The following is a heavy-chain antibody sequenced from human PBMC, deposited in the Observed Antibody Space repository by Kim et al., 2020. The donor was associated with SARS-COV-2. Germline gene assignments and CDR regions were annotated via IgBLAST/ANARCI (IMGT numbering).Heavy chain of an antibody. D-gene: IGHD3-10*01. V-gene: IGHV4-34*09. J-gene: IGHJ3*02. CDR3: ARVNMETDGFDI. CDR2: T. Sequence: TNYNAYRRSRVSLSVDRSKNQFSLKLNSVTAADTAVYFCARVNMETDGFDIWGQGTVVTVSS.